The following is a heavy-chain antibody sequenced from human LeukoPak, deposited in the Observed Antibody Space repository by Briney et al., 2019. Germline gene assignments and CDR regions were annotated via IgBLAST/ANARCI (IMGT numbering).Heavy chain of an antibody. Sequence: ASVKVSCKASGYTFTSYGISWVRQAPGQGLEWMGWISAHNGNTNYAQKLQGRVTMTTDTSTSTAYMELRSLRSDDTAVYYCARDTYYYGSGSYPIPDYWGQGTLVTVSS. V-gene: IGHV1-18*01. J-gene: IGHJ4*02. CDR3: ARDTYYYGSGSYPIPDY. CDR1: GYTFTSYG. D-gene: IGHD3-10*01. CDR2: ISAHNGNT.